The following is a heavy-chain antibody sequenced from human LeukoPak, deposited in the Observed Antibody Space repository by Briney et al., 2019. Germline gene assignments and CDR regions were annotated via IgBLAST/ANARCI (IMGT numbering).Heavy chain of an antibody. CDR1: GFSFSSYG. CDR2: ISSSSSYI. CDR3: ARERMVRGVIINYYYGMDV. D-gene: IGHD3-10*01. Sequence: GGSLRLSCATSGFSFSSYGMNWVRQAPGKGLEWVSSISSSSSYIYYADSVKGRFTISRDNAKNSLYLQMNSLRAEDTAVYYCARERMVRGVIINYYYGMDVWGQGTTVTVSS. J-gene: IGHJ6*02. V-gene: IGHV3-21*01.